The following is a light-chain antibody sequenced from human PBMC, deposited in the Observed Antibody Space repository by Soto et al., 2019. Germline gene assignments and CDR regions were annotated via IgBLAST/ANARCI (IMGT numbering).Light chain of an antibody. V-gene: IGKV1-5*03. Sequence: DIQMTQSPSTLSASVGDRITITCRASQSISSWLAWYQQKPGKAPKVLIYKASSLASGVPSRFSGSGSGTEFPLNLSPLPPDDFATYYCQQYKTYWSFGQGTKVEIK. J-gene: IGKJ1*01. CDR2: KAS. CDR1: QSISSW. CDR3: QQYKTYWS.